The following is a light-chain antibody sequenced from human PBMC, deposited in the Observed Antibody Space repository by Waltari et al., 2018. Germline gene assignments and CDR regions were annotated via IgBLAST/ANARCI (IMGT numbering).Light chain of an antibody. CDR1: QGISTW. CDR3: QQAKTFPLT. V-gene: IGKV1-12*01. CDR2: SAS. J-gene: IGKJ4*01. Sequence: DTQMTQSPSAVSASVGDRLTITCRASQGISTWLAWYQQKPGKAPKLLIYSASRLQNGVPSRFSGSGYGTDFTLTISSLQPXDFATYYCQQAKTFPLTFGGGTKVEIK.